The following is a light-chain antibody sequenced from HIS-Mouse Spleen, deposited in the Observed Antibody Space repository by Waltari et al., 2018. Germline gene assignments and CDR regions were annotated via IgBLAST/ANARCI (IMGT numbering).Light chain of an antibody. CDR1: SSDVGSYTL. Sequence: QSALTQPASVSGSPGQSITISCTGTSSDVGSYTLVAWYQQHPGKAPKPMIYEGSKRPSGVSNRFSGSKSGNTASLTISGLQAEDEADYYCCSYAGSSTVVFGGGTKLTVL. CDR2: EGS. V-gene: IGLV2-23*01. CDR3: CSYAGSSTVV. J-gene: IGLJ2*01.